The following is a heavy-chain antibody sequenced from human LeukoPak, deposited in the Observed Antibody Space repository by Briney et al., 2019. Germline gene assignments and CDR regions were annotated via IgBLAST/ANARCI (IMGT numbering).Heavy chain of an antibody. Sequence: GASVKVSCKASGYTFTSYDINWVRQATGQGLEWMGWMNPNSGNTGYAQKFQGRVTMTRNTSISTAYMELSSLRSEDTAVYYCARGSHYYDSSGYYNGFDYWGQGTLVTVSS. CDR2: MNPNSGNT. J-gene: IGHJ4*02. CDR1: GYTFTSYD. V-gene: IGHV1-8*01. CDR3: ARGSHYYDSSGYYNGFDY. D-gene: IGHD3-22*01.